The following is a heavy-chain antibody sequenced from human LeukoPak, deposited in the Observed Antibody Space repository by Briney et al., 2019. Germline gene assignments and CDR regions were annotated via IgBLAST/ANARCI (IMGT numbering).Heavy chain of an antibody. Sequence: GGSLRLSCAASRFTFSSYWMHWVRQAPGKGLVWVSRINSDGSSTNYADSVKGRFTISRDNAKNTLYLQTNSLRAEDTAVYYCARWNWGYYFDYWGQGTLVTVSS. CDR3: ARWNWGYYFDY. J-gene: IGHJ4*02. D-gene: IGHD7-27*01. V-gene: IGHV3-74*01. CDR1: RFTFSSYW. CDR2: INSDGSST.